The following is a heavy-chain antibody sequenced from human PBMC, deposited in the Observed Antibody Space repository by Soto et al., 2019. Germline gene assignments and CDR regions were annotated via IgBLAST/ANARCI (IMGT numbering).Heavy chain of an antibody. CDR1: GFTFGDYA. J-gene: IGHJ6*02. V-gene: IGHV3-49*03. CDR2: IRSKAYGGTT. CDR3: TRTEGDNWNDDYYGMDV. Sequence: GGSLRLSCTASGFTFGDYAMSWFRQAPGQGLVWVGFIRSKAYGGTTEYAASVKGRFTISRDESKSIAYLQMNSLKTEDTAVYYCTRTEGDNWNDDYYGMDVWGQGTTVTVS. D-gene: IGHD1-1*01.